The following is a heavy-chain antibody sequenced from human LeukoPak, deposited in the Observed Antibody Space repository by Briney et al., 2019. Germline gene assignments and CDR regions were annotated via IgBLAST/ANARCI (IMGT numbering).Heavy chain of an antibody. V-gene: IGHV3-48*03. CDR1: GFTFSSYE. Sequence: GGSLRLSCAASGFTFSSYEMNWVRQAPGKGLEWVSYISSSGSTIYYADSVKGRFTISRDNAKNSLYLQMNSLRAEDTAVYYCASAFRGVIMGWGQGTLVTVSS. CDR3: ASAFRGVIMG. J-gene: IGHJ4*02. D-gene: IGHD3-10*01. CDR2: ISSSGSTI.